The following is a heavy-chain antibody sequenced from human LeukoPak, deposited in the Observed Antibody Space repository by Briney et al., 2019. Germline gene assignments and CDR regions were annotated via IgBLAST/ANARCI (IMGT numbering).Heavy chain of an antibody. J-gene: IGHJ5*02. D-gene: IGHD3-16*01. Sequence: GGSLRLSCAASGFTFSNYAMSWVRQAPGKGLEWVSSLSGSGGSTYHADSVKGRFTISRDDSKNTLYLQMNSLRAEDTAVYYCAKDDNYIRFLSWGQGTLVTVSS. CDR2: LSGSGGST. V-gene: IGHV3-23*01. CDR1: GFTFSNYA. CDR3: AKDDNYIRFLS.